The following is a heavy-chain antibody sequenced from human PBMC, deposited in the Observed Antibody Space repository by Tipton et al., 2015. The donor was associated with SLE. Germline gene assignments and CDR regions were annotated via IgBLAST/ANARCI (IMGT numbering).Heavy chain of an antibody. V-gene: IGHV4-59*01. Sequence: TLSLTCTVSGGSISGYYWSWIRQTPGKGLEWIGYIYNSGSTNYNPSLRSRVTISVDTSKRQFSLKLRSVTAADTAVYYCARDRDSSGYRGIDFWGQGTLVIVSS. CDR3: ARDRDSSGYRGIDF. CDR1: GGSISGYY. CDR2: IYNSGST. D-gene: IGHD3-22*01. J-gene: IGHJ4*02.